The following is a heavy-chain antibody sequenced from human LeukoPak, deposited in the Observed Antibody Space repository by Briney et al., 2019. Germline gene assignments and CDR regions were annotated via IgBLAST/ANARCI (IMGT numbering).Heavy chain of an antibody. Sequence: PSETLSLTCAVYGGSFSGFYWSWIRQPPGKGLEWMGEINHSGSTNYNASLKSRVTISVDTSKNQFPLKLSSVTAADTAVYYCARTAFYDSSDAIGRYEFDYWGQGTLVTVSS. CDR2: INHSGST. D-gene: IGHD3-22*01. CDR3: ARTAFYDSSDAIGRYEFDY. CDR1: GGSFSGFY. V-gene: IGHV4-34*01. J-gene: IGHJ4*02.